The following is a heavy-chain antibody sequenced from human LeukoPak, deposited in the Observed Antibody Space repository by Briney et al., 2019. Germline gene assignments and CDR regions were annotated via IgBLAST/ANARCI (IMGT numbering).Heavy chain of an antibody. CDR2: IKQDGSEK. CDR1: GFAFSSYW. J-gene: IGHJ4*02. D-gene: IGHD5-18*01. V-gene: IGHV3-7*03. Sequence: GGSLRLSCAASGFAFSSYWMSWVRQAPGKGLEWVANIKQDGSEKYYVDSVKGRFTISRDNSKNTLYLQMNSLRAEDTAVYYCASSYTYGCFYYWGQGTLVTVSS. CDR3: ASSYTYGCFYY.